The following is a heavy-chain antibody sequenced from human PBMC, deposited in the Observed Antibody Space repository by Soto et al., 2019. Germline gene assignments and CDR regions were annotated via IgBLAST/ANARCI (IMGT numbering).Heavy chain of an antibody. CDR2: IKPDGSDQ. CDR1: GLTFSSLW. CDR3: TRAGGSYYFDF. D-gene: IGHD3-10*01. V-gene: IGHV3-7*01. Sequence: EVELVESGGGLVLPGGSLRLSCAASGLTFSSLWMSWVRQAPGKGLEWVANIKPDGSDQYYVDSVKGRFTISRDNARNSLYLQMNSLRGDDTAVYYCTRAGGSYYFDFWGQGTLVTVSA. J-gene: IGHJ4*02.